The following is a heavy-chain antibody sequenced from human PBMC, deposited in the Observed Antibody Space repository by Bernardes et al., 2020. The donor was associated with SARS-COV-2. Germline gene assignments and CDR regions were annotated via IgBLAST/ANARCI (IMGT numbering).Heavy chain of an antibody. CDR2: IDTAYAT. CDR1: GFPFSGYD. J-gene: IGHJ6*02. Sequence: GGSLRLSCAASGFPFSGYDMHWVRQVIGRGLEWVSGIDTAYATNYIDSVKGRFTISRDNGKNSLSLEMHSLKAGDSGVYYCARARASFGYAMDVWGQGTTVTVPS. D-gene: IGHD2-2*01. V-gene: IGHV3-13*01. CDR3: ARARASFGYAMDV.